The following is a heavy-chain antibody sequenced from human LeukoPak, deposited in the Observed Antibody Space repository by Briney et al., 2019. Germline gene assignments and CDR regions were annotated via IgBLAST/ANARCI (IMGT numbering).Heavy chain of an antibody. CDR3: ARDQVQLVRHINWFDP. Sequence: ASVKVSCKASGYTFTGYYVHWVRQAPGQGLEWMGWINPNSGGTNYAQKFQGRVTMTRDTSISTAYMELSRLRSDDTAVYYCARDQVQLVRHINWFDPWGQGTLVTVSS. J-gene: IGHJ5*02. CDR2: INPNSGGT. CDR1: GYTFTGYY. V-gene: IGHV1-2*02. D-gene: IGHD6-6*01.